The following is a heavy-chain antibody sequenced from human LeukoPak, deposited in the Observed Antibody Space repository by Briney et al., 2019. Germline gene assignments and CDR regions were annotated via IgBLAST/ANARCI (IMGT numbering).Heavy chain of an antibody. D-gene: IGHD1-26*01. CDR3: ARGESGSYYVFDY. CDR2: ISSSSSYI. Sequence: GGSLRLSCAASGFTVSSNYMSWVRQAPGKGLEWVSSISSSSSYIYYADSVKGRFTISRDNAKNSLYLQMNSLRAEDTAVYYCARGESGSYYVFDYWGQGTLVTVSS. V-gene: IGHV3-21*01. J-gene: IGHJ4*02. CDR1: GFTVSSNY.